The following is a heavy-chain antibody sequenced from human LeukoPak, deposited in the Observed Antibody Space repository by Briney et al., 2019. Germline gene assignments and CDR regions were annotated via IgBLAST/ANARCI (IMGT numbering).Heavy chain of an antibody. CDR1: GGTFSSYA. CDR3: ARDSYRPTGTYCGGDCYPKSNWFDP. V-gene: IGHV1-69*04. Sequence: GASVKVSCMASGGTFSSYAISWVRQAPGQGLEWIGRIIPILGIANYAQKFQGRVTITADKSASTAYMDLSSLRSEDTAVYYCARDSYRPTGTYCGGDCYPKSNWFDPWGQGTLVTVSS. J-gene: IGHJ5*02. CDR2: IIPILGIA. D-gene: IGHD2-21*02.